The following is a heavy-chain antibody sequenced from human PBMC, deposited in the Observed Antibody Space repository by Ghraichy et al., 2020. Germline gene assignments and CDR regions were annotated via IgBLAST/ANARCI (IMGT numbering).Heavy chain of an antibody. V-gene: IGHV4-59*01. J-gene: IGHJ2*01. D-gene: IGHD6-19*01. CDR1: GGSISSYY. CDR3: ARTLPGIAVAGYWYFDL. CDR2: IYYSGST. Sequence: SETLSLTCTVPGGSISSYYWSWIRQPPGKGLEWIGYIYYSGSTNYNPSLKSRVTISVDTSKNQFSLKLSSVTAADTAVYYCARTLPGIAVAGYWYFDLWGRGTLVTVSS.